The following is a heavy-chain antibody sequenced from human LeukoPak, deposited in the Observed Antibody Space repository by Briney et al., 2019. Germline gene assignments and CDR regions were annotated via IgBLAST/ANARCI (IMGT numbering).Heavy chain of an antibody. CDR3: ARVMGRAARSPEDY. CDR1: GFTFSDYY. J-gene: IGHJ4*02. Sequence: GGSLRLSCAASGFTFSDYYMTWIRQAPGKGLEWVSYISSSSSTIYYADSVKGRFTISRDNAKNSLYLQMNSLRAEDTAVYYCARVMGRAARSPEDYWGQGTLVTVSS. V-gene: IGHV3-11*04. D-gene: IGHD6-6*01. CDR2: ISSSSSTI.